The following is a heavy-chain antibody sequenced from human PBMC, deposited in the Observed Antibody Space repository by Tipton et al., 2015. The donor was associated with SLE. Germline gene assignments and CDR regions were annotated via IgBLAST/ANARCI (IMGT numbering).Heavy chain of an antibody. CDR1: GGSLNNYY. CDR2: VHSSGRT. J-gene: IGHJ4*02. V-gene: IGHV4-4*07. Sequence: TLSLTCTVSGGSLNNYYWSWIRQPVGKQLEWIGRVHSSGRTHYSPSLSSRATVSVDTSKNQFSLTVTSVIAADTAVYYCARTDGGGATFFDYWGQGTLVTVSS. CDR3: ARTDGGGATFFDY. D-gene: IGHD3-16*01.